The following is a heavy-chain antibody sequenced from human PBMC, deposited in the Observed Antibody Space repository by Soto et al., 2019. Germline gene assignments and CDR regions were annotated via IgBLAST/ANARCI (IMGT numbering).Heavy chain of an antibody. V-gene: IGHV4-30-2*01. CDR3: ARGHGDYVYWFDP. Sequence: QLQLQESGSGLVKPSQTLSLTCAVSGGSISSGGYSWSWIRQPPGKGLEWIGYIYHSGTTYYNPCLKSRVTISVDRSKIQFSLKLSSVTAADTAVYYCARGHGDYVYWFDPWGQGTLVTVSS. CDR1: GGSISSGGYS. D-gene: IGHD4-17*01. J-gene: IGHJ5*02. CDR2: IYHSGTT.